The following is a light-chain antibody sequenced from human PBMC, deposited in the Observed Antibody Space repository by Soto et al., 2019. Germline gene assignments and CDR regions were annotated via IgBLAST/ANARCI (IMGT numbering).Light chain of an antibody. CDR3: QQYDSSPYT. J-gene: IGKJ2*01. CDR1: QSVSSTY. V-gene: IGKV3-20*01. CDR2: GAS. Sequence: EIVLTQSPGTLSLSPGERATLSCRASQSVSSTYLAWFQQKPGQAPRPLIFGASTRATGIPDRFSGSGSGPDFTLTISRLEPEDFAVYYCQQYDSSPYTFGQGTKLEIK.